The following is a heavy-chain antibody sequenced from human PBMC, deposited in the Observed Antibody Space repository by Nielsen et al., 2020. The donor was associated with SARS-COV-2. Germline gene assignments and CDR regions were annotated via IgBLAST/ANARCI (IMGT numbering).Heavy chain of an antibody. J-gene: IGHJ6*02. Sequence: ASVKVSCKASGYSFTSYAMHWVWQAPGQRLEWMGWINVGNGNTKYSQKFQGRVTFTRDTSASTAYMELSSRRFEDTAVYYCARERSREYGIDVWGQGTTVTDSS. CDR2: INVGNGNT. CDR1: GYSFTSYA. D-gene: IGHD1-26*01. V-gene: IGHV1-3*01. CDR3: ARERSREYGIDV.